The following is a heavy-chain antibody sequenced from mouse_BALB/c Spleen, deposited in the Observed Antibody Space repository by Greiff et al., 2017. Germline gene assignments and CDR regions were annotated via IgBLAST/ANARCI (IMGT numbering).Heavy chain of an antibody. J-gene: IGHJ2*01. CDR3: AREGVRLFDY. Sequence: EVQRVESGGGLVKPGGSLKLSCAASGFTFSSYAMSWVRQTPEKRLEWVASISSGGSTYYPDSVKGRFTISRDNARNILYLQMSSLRSEDTAMYYCAREGVRLFDYWGQGTTLTVSS. D-gene: IGHD1-2*01. V-gene: IGHV5-6-5*01. CDR2: ISSGGST. CDR1: GFTFSSYA.